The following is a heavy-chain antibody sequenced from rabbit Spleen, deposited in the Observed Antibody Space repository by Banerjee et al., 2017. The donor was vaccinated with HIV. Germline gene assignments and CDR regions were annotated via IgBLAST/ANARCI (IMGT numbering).Heavy chain of an antibody. V-gene: IGHV1S45*01. CDR2: IYAGSSGST. Sequence: QEQLVESGGGLVQPGASLTLTCKASGFTISSSYWMCWVRQAPGKGLEWIACIYAGSSGSTYYASWAKGRFIMSRTSSTKVTLQMTSLTAADTATYFCARDLVAVIGWNFSLWGQGTLVTVS. J-gene: IGHJ6*01. D-gene: IGHD1-1*01. CDR1: GFTISSSYW. CDR3: ARDLVAVIGWNFSL.